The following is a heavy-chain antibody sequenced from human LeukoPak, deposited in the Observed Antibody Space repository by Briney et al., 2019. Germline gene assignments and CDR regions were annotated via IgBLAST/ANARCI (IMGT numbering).Heavy chain of an antibody. D-gene: IGHD6-13*01. Sequence: ASVKVSCKASGYTFTSYYMHWVRQAPGQGLEWMGIINPSGGSTSYAQKFQGRVTITRNTSISTAYMELSSLRSEDTAVYYCARGYSSSYYYYYMDVWGKGTTVTVSS. J-gene: IGHJ6*03. CDR2: INPSGGST. V-gene: IGHV1-46*01. CDR3: ARGYSSSYYYYYMDV. CDR1: GYTFTSYY.